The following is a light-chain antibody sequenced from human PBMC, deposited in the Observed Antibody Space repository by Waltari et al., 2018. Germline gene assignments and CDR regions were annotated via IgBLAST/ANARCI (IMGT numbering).Light chain of an antibody. J-gene: IGKJ2*01. CDR3: QQYGSSPYT. Sequence: EIVLTQSPGTLSLSPGERATLSCRASQSVSSSYLAWYQQKPGQAPRLLTYGASSRATGIPDRFSGSGSGTDFTLTINRLEPEDFAVYYCQQYGSSPYTFGQGTKLEIK. CDR2: GAS. V-gene: IGKV3-20*01. CDR1: QSVSSSY.